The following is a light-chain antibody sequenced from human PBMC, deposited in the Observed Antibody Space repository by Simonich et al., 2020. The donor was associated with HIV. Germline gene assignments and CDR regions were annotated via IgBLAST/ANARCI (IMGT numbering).Light chain of an antibody. V-gene: IGKV1-13*02. Sequence: AIQLTQSPSSLSASVGDRVTITCLTSQDIRSALAWYQQKPGKTPRVLIYDASRLESGVPSRFSGSGSGTDFTLTISGLQPEDFAVYYCQQYNGYPLTFGGGTKVEIK. J-gene: IGKJ4*01. CDR1: QDIRSA. CDR2: DAS. CDR3: QQYNGYPLT.